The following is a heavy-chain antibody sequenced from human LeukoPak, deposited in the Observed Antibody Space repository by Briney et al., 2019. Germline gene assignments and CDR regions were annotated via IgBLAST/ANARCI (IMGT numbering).Heavy chain of an antibody. CDR2: IIPIFGTA. D-gene: IGHD4-17*01. CDR1: AGTCSSYA. J-gene: IGHJ4*02. V-gene: IGHV1-69*05. CDR3: ARDGGGRAPLGGYGDSPPDY. Sequence: SVKVSCKASAGTCSSYAISWVRQAPGQELVWMVGIIPIFGTAHKPQKFQASVTITTDESTSTASLEPSSLRSEDTAVYYCARDGGGRAPLGGYGDSPPDYWGQGTLVTVSS.